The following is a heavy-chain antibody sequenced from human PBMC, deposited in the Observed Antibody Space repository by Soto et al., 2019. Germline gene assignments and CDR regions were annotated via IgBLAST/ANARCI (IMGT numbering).Heavy chain of an antibody. D-gene: IGHD6-19*01. J-gene: IGHJ4*02. V-gene: IGHV3-7*04. CDR2: IKQDGSEK. CDR1: GFTFSRYW. CDR3: AGVSGWTFDC. Sequence: EVQLVESGGCLVQPGGSLRLSCAASGFTFSRYWMSWVRQAPGKGLEWVANIKQDGSEKYYVDSVKGRVTISRDNAKNSLYLPMNSLRAEDTAVYYCAGVSGWTFDCWGQGTLVTVSS.